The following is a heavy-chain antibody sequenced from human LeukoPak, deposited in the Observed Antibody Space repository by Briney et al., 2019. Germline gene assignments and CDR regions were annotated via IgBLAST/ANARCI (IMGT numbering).Heavy chain of an antibody. CDR1: GFTFSSYA. Sequence: PGGSLRLSCAASGFTFSSYAMSWVRQAPGKGLEWVSAISGSGGSTYYADSVKGRFTIPRDNSKNTLYLQMNSLRAEDTPVYYCAKSNDYRDYGGGDYWGQGTLVTVSS. CDR2: ISGSGGST. J-gene: IGHJ4*02. D-gene: IGHD4-17*01. CDR3: AKSNDYRDYGGGDY. V-gene: IGHV3-23*01.